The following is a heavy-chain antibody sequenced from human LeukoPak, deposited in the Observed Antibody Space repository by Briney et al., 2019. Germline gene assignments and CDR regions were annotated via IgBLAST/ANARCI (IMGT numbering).Heavy chain of an antibody. CDR2: IYYSGST. CDR3: ARIPYDILTGDPDAFDI. Sequence: SETLSLTCTVSGGSISSSSYYWGWIRQPPGKGLEWIGSIYYSGSTYYNPSLKSRVTISVDTSKNQFSLKLSSVTAADTAVYYCARIPYDILTGDPDAFDIWGQGTMVTVSS. D-gene: IGHD3-9*01. CDR1: GGSISSSSYY. J-gene: IGHJ3*02. V-gene: IGHV4-39*01.